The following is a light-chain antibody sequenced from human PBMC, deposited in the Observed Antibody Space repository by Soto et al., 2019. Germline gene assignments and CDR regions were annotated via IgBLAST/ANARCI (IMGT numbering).Light chain of an antibody. Sequence: DIVMTQSPLSLPVTPGEPASISCRSSQNLLHSNGYNYVDWYLQKPGQSPRLLIYLGSTRASGVPDRFSCSGSGTDFTLRISRVEAEDVRVYYCMQARQTLMYTFGQGTKLEIK. CDR1: QNLLHSNGYNY. V-gene: IGKV2-28*01. CDR3: MQARQTLMYT. CDR2: LGS. J-gene: IGKJ2*01.